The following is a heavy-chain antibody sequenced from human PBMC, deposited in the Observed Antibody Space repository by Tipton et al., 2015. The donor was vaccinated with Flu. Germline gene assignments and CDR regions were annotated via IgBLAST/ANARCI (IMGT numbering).Heavy chain of an antibody. Sequence: CAASGFTFSSYAMTWVRQAPGKGLEWVSGISGAGDGTYFADSVKGRFTISRDNSKNTLYLQMNSLRADDTAVYYCAKTRGYCSGGSCYSDYWGQGTLVTVSS. V-gene: IGHV3-23*01. D-gene: IGHD2-15*01. CDR3: AKTRGYCSGGSCYSDY. J-gene: IGHJ4*02. CDR1: GFTFSSYA. CDR2: ISGAGDGT.